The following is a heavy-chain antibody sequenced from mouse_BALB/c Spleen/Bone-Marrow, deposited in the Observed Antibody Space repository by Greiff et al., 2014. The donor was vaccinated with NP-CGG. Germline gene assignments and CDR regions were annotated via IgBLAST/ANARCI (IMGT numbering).Heavy chain of an antibody. Sequence: DVMLVESGGGLVQPGGSRKLSCAASGFTFSSFGMHWVRQAPEKGLEWVAYISSGSSTIYYADTVKGRFTISRDNPKNTLFLQMTSLRSEDTAMYYCARDVPLYDVGYFDYWGQGTILTVSS. J-gene: IGHJ2*01. V-gene: IGHV5-17*02. D-gene: IGHD2-14*01. CDR3: ARDVPLYDVGYFDY. CDR1: GFTFSSFG. CDR2: ISSGSSTI.